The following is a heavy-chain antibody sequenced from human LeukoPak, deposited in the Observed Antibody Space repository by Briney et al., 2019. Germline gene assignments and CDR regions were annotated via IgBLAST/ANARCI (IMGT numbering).Heavy chain of an antibody. CDR2: TSGSI. CDR1: GASISSHY. CDR3: ARVLAIFGLDTTDFYRDV. V-gene: IGHV4-59*11. J-gene: IGHJ6*03. Sequence: SETLSLTCAVSGASISSHYWSWIRQPPGKGLEWIGYTSGSISDNPSLKSRVAVSVDPSQNQVFLSLTSVTAADTAVYYCARVLAIFGLDTTDFYRDVWGKGTTVTVSS. D-gene: IGHD3/OR15-3a*01.